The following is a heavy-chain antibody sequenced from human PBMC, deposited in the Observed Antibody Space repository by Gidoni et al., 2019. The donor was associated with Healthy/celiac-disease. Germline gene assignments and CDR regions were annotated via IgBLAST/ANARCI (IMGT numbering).Heavy chain of an antibody. V-gene: IGHV4-34*01. CDR3: QGAPGYYGMDV. CDR1: GGSFSGYY. D-gene: IGHD3-10*01. J-gene: IGHJ6*02. Sequence: QVQLQQRGAGLLKPSEALSPTCAVYGGSFSGYYWRWIRQPPGKGLAWIGEINHSGSTNDNPSLKSRVTISVDTSKNQFSLKLSSVTAADTAVYYCQGAPGYYGMDVWGQGTTVTVSS. CDR2: INHSGST.